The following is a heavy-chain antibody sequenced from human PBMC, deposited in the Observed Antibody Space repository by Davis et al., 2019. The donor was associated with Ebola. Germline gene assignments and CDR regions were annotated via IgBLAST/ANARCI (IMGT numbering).Heavy chain of an antibody. CDR2: MNPHTGYT. J-gene: IGHJ5*02. CDR1: GYTFSVYD. Sequence: AASVKVSCKASGYTFSVYDFNWVRQAAGQGLEWIGWMNPHTGYTGYAQKFQGRVTMTRNSSINTAYMELRGLRSDDTAVYYCARGLMDSAAFRAGWLDPWGQGTAVTVS. D-gene: IGHD2/OR15-2a*01. CDR3: ARGLMDSAAFRAGWLDP. V-gene: IGHV1-8*01.